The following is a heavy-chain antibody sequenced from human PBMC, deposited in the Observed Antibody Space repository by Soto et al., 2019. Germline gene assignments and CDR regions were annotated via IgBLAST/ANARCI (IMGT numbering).Heavy chain of an antibody. D-gene: IGHD3-10*01. Sequence: EVQLLESGGGLVQPGGSLRLSCAASGFTFSSYSLSWVSQAPGKGLDWVSAIRGSGDNTYYADSVKGRFTISRDNTKNTLYLQMNSLRAEDTAVYYCAKSPTMVRGLIFDYWGQGALVTVSS. CDR1: GFTFSSYS. V-gene: IGHV3-23*01. CDR2: IRGSGDNT. CDR3: AKSPTMVRGLIFDY. J-gene: IGHJ4*02.